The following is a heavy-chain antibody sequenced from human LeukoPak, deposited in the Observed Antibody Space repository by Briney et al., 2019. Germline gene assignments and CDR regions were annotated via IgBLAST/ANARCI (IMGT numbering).Heavy chain of an antibody. Sequence: GASVTVSFRSSVYTFTGYYMHWVRQAPGQGLEWMGGIIPIFGTANYAQKFQGRVTITADKSTSTAYMELSSLRSEDTSVYYCARVLAEKYTAMFYFDYWGQGTLVTVSS. V-gene: IGHV1-69*06. D-gene: IGHD5-18*01. CDR1: VYTFTGYY. CDR3: ARVLAEKYTAMFYFDY. CDR2: IIPIFGTA. J-gene: IGHJ4*02.